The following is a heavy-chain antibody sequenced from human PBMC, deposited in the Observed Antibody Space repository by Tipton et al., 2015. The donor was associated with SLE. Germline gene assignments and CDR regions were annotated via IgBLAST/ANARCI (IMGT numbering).Heavy chain of an antibody. V-gene: IGHV4-59*11. D-gene: IGHD1-14*01. CDR2: IYYSGST. CDR1: GGSISSHY. Sequence: TLSLTCTVSGGSISSHYWSWIRQPPGKGLEWIGYIYYSGSTNYNPSLKSRVTISVDKSKNQFCLKLSSVTAADTAVYYCARERYGAFDIWGQGTMVTVSS. CDR3: ARERYGAFDI. J-gene: IGHJ3*02.